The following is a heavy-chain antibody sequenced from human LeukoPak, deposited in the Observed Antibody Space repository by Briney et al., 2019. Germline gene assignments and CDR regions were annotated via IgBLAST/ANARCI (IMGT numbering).Heavy chain of an antibody. J-gene: IGHJ6*03. CDR3: ARRSSSGWYPDYYYYYMDV. CDR1: GFTFSSYE. CDR2: ISSSSSYI. V-gene: IGHV3-21*05. D-gene: IGHD6-19*01. Sequence: GGSLRLSCAASGFTFSSYEMNWVRQAPGKGLEWVSYISSSSSYIYYADSVKGRFTISRDNAKNSLYLKMNSLRGEDTAVYYCARRSSSGWYPDYYYYYMDVWGKGTTVTISS.